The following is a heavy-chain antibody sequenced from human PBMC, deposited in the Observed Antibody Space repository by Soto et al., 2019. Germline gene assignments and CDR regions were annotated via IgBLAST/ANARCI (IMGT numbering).Heavy chain of an antibody. Sequence: SETLSLTCTVSGDSISSNYWTWIRQPPGKGLEWIGYIYDSGKTNYNPSLKSRVTISVDTSKNQFSLKLSSVTAADSAVYYCARDRAVTRFNVYYYYGMDVWGQGTAVTVSS. CDR3: ARDRAVTRFNVYYYYGMDV. D-gene: IGHD4-17*01. J-gene: IGHJ6*02. CDR1: GDSISSNY. V-gene: IGHV4-59*13. CDR2: IYDSGKT.